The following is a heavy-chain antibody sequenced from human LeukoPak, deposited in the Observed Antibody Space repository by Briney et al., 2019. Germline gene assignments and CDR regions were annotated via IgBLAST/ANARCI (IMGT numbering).Heavy chain of an antibody. CDR1: GDSVSRSDTY. J-gene: IGHJ1*01. CDR3: ARRRYYDGSGYLE. D-gene: IGHD3-22*01. V-gene: IGHV4-39*01. CDR2: IYYSGRT. Sequence: PSETLSLTCSVSGDSVSRSDTYWDWIRQPPGKGLEWIGTIYYSGRTYYSPSLKSRVTMSVDPSNNQFSLNLRSVTATDTALYYCARRRYYDGSGYLEWGQGTLLSVSS.